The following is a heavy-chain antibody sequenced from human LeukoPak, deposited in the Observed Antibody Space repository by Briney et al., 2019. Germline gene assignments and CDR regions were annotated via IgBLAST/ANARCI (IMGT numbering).Heavy chain of an antibody. D-gene: IGHD4-23*01. CDR3: ARHASNSGGNLKFDY. CDR2: IYYSGSP. J-gene: IGHJ4*02. Sequence: SETLSLTCTVSGGSISSYYWSWIRQPPGEGLEWIGYIYYSGSPDYNPSLKSRLTISLDTSENQFSLKLSSVTAADTAVYYCARHASNSGGNLKFDYWGQGTLVTVSS. V-gene: IGHV4-59*08. CDR1: GGSISSYY.